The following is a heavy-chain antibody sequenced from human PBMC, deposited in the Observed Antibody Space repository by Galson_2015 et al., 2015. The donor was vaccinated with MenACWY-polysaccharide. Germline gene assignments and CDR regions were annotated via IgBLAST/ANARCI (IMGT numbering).Heavy chain of an antibody. Sequence: TLSLTCSVSGGSISRNIYYWTWIRHHPEKGLEWIGYILYSGSTYYNPSLKSRVTMSVDTSKNLFSLSLSSVTAADTAVYYCARGVYCGGGCYSGTDHWGQGTLVTVSS. J-gene: IGHJ4*02. D-gene: IGHD2-21*02. CDR3: ARGVYCGGGCYSGTDH. CDR1: GGSISRNIYY. V-gene: IGHV4-31*03. CDR2: ILYSGST.